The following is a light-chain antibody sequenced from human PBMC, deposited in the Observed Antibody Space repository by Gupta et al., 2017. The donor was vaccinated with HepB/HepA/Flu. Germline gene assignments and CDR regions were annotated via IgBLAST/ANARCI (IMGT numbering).Light chain of an antibody. J-gene: IGKJ1*01. CDR1: QSIGTT. CDR2: GAS. Sequence: EIAMTQSPATLSVAPGESATLSCKASQSIGTTLAWYQQKPGQAPRLPIYGASTRATGIPDRFRGSGSQTEFTLTISSLQSEDYAVYYCQEYNNLPPWTFGQGTKVEIK. V-gene: IGKV3-15*01. CDR3: QEYNNLPPWT.